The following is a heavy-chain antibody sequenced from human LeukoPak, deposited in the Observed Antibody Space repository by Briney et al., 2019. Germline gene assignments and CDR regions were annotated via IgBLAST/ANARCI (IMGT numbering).Heavy chain of an antibody. CDR1: GFTFSSYE. V-gene: IGHV3-48*03. J-gene: IGHJ3*02. Sequence: GGSLRLSCAASGFTFSSYEMNWVRQAPGKGLEWVSYISSSGSTIYYADSVKGRFTISRDNAKNSPYLQMNSLRAEDTAVYYCTRGKMGWLQPSGDAFDIWGQGTMVTVSS. D-gene: IGHD5-24*01. CDR2: ISSSGSTI. CDR3: TRGKMGWLQPSGDAFDI.